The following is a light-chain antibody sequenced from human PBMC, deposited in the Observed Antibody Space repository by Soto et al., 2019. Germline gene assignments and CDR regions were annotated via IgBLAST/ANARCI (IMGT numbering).Light chain of an antibody. J-gene: IGKJ5*01. Sequence: TQSPCTRSLSPGERATFSCRASQGISSWLAWYQQKPGKAPKLLIYAASSLQSGVPSRFSGSGSGTDFTLTISSLQPEDFATYYCQQANSFPTTFGQGTRLEI. V-gene: IGKV1-12*01. CDR1: QGISSW. CDR3: QQANSFPTT. CDR2: AAS.